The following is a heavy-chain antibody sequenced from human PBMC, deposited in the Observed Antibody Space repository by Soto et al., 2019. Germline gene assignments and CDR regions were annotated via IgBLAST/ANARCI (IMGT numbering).Heavy chain of an antibody. CDR3: ARAYYDSSGYYYTQDYYYGMDV. V-gene: IGHV4-31*03. Sequence: SETLSLTCTVSGGSISSGGYYWSWIRQHPGKGLEWIGYIYYSGSTYYNPSLKSRVTISVDTSKNQFSLKLSSVTAADTAVYYCARAYYDSSGYYYTQDYYYGMDVWGQGTTVTVSS. J-gene: IGHJ6*02. CDR2: IYYSGST. CDR1: GGSISSGGYY. D-gene: IGHD3-22*01.